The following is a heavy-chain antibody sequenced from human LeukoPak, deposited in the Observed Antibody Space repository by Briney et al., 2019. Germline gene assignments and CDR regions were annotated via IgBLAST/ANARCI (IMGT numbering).Heavy chain of an antibody. CDR3: ARVRYSESYRLFDY. CDR1: GGSFSGYY. D-gene: IGHD1-26*01. Sequence: SETLSLTCAVYGGSFSGYYWSWIRQPPGKGLEWIGEINHSGSTNYNPSLKSRVTISVDTSKNQFSLKLSSVTAADTAVYYCARVRYSESYRLFDYWGQETLVTVSS. J-gene: IGHJ4*02. CDR2: INHSGST. V-gene: IGHV4-34*01.